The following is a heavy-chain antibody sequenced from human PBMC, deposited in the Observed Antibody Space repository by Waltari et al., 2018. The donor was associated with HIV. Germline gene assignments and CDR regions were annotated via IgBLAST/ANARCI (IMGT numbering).Heavy chain of an antibody. D-gene: IGHD3-16*01. V-gene: IGHV1-18*04. J-gene: IGHJ4*02. CDR1: GYSFRSSR. CDR2: ISGYNYNT. Sequence: QIQLVESGGEMKKTGASVKVSCKASGYSFRSSRISWVRQAPGQGLEWMGWISGYNYNTKYAEKFQGRVTMTTDTSTSTAYMELRNLRSDDTAMYYCARVESMLRVVHFDYWGQGTLVTVSS. CDR3: ARVESMLRVVHFDY.